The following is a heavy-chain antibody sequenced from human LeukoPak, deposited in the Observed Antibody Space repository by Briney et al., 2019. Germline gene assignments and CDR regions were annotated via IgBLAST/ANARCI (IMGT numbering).Heavy chain of an antibody. CDR3: AREIVKSTAARGLQH. CDR2: IYSGGST. J-gene: IGHJ1*01. V-gene: IGHV3-53*01. D-gene: IGHD3-10*01. Sequence: SGGSLRLSCAASGFTFSSNYMSWVRQAPGKGLEWVSIIYSGGSTYYADSVKGRFTISRDNSKNTLYFQMNSLRAEDTAVYYCAREIVKSTAARGLQHWGQGTLVTGSS. CDR1: GFTFSSNY.